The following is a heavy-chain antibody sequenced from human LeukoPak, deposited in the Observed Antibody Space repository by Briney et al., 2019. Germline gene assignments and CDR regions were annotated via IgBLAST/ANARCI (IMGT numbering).Heavy chain of an antibody. CDR1: GFIFDDYA. D-gene: IGHD6-19*01. Sequence: GGSLRLSCEASGFIFDDYAMHWVRQVPGKGLEWVSGTSWKSDSMRYADSVKGRFTVSRDNAKNSLYLRMNSLRPEDTAFYYCAKDGGHSSVLYYFESWGQGTLVTVSS. J-gene: IGHJ4*02. V-gene: IGHV3-9*01. CDR3: AKDGGHSSVLYYFES. CDR2: TSWKSDSM.